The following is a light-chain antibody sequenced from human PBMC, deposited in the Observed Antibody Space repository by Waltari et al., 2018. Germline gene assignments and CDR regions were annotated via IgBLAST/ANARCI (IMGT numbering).Light chain of an antibody. Sequence: EIVLTQSPATLSLSPGERATLSCRASQSVRTYLAWYQQKPGQAPRLLIYDAATRATAFPARFSGSGSGTDFTLTISSLEPEDFAVYYCQLRSKWLRTFGQGTKVEV. CDR3: QLRSKWLRT. J-gene: IGKJ1*01. V-gene: IGKV3-11*01. CDR1: QSVRTY. CDR2: DAA.